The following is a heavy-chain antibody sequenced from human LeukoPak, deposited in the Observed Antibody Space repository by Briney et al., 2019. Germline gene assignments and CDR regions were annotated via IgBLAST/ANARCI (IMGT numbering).Heavy chain of an antibody. D-gene: IGHD4-17*01. CDR3: ARQTTVISFDY. Sequence: SETLSLTCTVSGGSISSYYWSWVRQPPGKGLEWIGYIYYSGSTNYNPSLKSRLTISVDTSKNQFSLKLRSVTAADTAVYYCARQTTVISFDYWGQGALVTVSS. J-gene: IGHJ4*02. V-gene: IGHV4-59*08. CDR2: IYYSGST. CDR1: GGSISSYY.